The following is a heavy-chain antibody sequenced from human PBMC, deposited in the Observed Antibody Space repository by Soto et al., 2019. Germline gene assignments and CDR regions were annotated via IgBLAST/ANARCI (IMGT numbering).Heavy chain of an antibody. V-gene: IGHV6-1*01. CDR1: GDSVSSNSVV. J-gene: IGHJ4*02. Sequence: SQTLSLTCAISGDSVSSNSVVWNWIRQSPSRGLEWLGRTYYRSKWYYEYAESVKSRIIINPDTSKNQLSLQLNSVTPEDTGVYYCARLVGKSWIDYWGQGTLVTVSS. CDR2: TYYRSKWYY. D-gene: IGHD2-8*02. CDR3: ARLVGKSWIDY.